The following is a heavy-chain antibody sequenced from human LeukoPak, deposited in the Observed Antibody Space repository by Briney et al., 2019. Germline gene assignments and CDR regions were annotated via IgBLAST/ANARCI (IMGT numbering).Heavy chain of an antibody. V-gene: IGHV3-30*18. CDR2: ISYDGSNK. CDR3: AKDGSGSYRIPFDY. CDR1: GFTFSNAW. Sequence: GGSLRLSCAASGFTFSNAWMSWVRQAPGKGLEWVAVISYDGSNKYYADSVKGRFTISRDNSKNTLYLQMNSLRAEDTAVYYCAKDGSGSYRIPFDYWGQGTLVTVSS. D-gene: IGHD1-26*01. J-gene: IGHJ4*02.